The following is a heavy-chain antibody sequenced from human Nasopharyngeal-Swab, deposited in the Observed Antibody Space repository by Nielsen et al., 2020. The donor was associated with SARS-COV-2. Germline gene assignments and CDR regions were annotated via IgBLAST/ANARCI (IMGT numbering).Heavy chain of an antibody. D-gene: IGHD1-1*01. V-gene: IGHV4-4*02. Sequence: SETLSLTCGVSGGSIISDDWWTWVRHPPGRGLEWIGENHRSGITNYNPSLKSRVTISIDKAKNQFSLKLNSVTAADTAVYYCARGGSWKFDCWGQGTLVTVSS. CDR3: ARGGSWKFDC. J-gene: IGHJ4*02. CDR2: NHRSGIT. CDR1: GGSIISDDW.